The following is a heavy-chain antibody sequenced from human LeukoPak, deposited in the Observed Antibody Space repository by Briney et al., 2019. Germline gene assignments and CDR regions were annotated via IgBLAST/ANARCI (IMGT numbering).Heavy chain of an antibody. Sequence: EASVKVSCKASGYTFTGYYMHWVRQAPGQGLEWMGWINPNSGGTNYAQKFQGRVTMTRDTSISTAYMELSRLISDDTAVYYCASSSIAAPHYFYYYYLDVWGKGTTVTVSS. CDR2: INPNSGGT. V-gene: IGHV1-2*02. J-gene: IGHJ6*03. CDR1: GYTFTGYY. CDR3: ASSSIAAPHYFYYYYLDV. D-gene: IGHD6-6*01.